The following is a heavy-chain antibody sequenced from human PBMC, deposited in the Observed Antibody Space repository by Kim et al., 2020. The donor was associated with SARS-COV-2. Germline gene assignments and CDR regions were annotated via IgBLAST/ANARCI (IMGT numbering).Heavy chain of an antibody. V-gene: IGHV3-21*01. Sequence: GGSLRLSCAASGFTFSSYSMNWVRQAPGKGLEWVSSISSSSSYIYYADSVKGRFTISRDNAKNSLYLQMNSLRAEDTAVYYCARDLGRDDDILTGYSYYYGMEVWGQGTTVTVSS. CDR1: GFTFSSYS. D-gene: IGHD3-9*01. CDR2: ISSSSSYI. J-gene: IGHJ6*02. CDR3: ARDLGRDDDILTGYSYYYGMEV.